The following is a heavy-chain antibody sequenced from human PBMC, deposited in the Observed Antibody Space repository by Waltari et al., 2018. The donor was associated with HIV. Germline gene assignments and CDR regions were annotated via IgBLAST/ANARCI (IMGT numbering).Heavy chain of an antibody. V-gene: IGHV4-30-4*01. D-gene: IGHD6-6*01. J-gene: IGHJ4*02. CDR2: IYYSGGT. CDR1: GGPISSADYY. CDR3: ARIQYSTVPPFVDY. Sequence: QVQLQESGPGLVKPSQTQSLPSTVSGGPISSADYYWCWIRQPPGKGLEWIGYIYYSGGTYYNPSLKSRVTISVDTSKNQFSLKLSSVTAADTAVYYCARIQYSTVPPFVDYWGQGTLVTVSS.